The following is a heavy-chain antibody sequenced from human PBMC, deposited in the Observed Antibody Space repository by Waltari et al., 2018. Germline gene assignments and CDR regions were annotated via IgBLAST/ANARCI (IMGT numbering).Heavy chain of an antibody. V-gene: IGHV1-18*04. J-gene: IGHJ4*02. CDR3: ARDDDILTGFFDY. CDR1: GYAFSGSG. D-gene: IGHD3-9*01. Sequence: QVHLVQSGAEVKEPGASVKVSCTASGYAFSGSGFTWVRQAPGQGLEWMGWVGTDHGRTEYAQKFWGRLTITTDTPTTTGYMELRSLRSDDTAVYYCARDDDILTGFFDYWGQGTLVTVSS. CDR2: VGTDHGRT.